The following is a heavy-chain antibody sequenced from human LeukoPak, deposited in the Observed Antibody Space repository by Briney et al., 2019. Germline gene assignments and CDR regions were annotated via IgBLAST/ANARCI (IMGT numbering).Heavy chain of an antibody. V-gene: IGHV3-64*01. CDR3: ARGAVGATTDGD. CDR2: ISSNGGST. J-gene: IGHJ4*02. Sequence: GGSLRLSCAASGFTSSSYAMHWVRQAPGKGLEYVSAISSNGGSTYYANSVKGRFTISRDNSKNTLYLQMGSLRAEDMAVYYCARGAVGATTDGDWGQGTLVTVSS. D-gene: IGHD1-26*01. CDR1: GFTSSSYA.